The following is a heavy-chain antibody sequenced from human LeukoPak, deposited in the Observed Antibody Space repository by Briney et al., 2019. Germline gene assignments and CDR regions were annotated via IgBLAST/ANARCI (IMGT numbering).Heavy chain of an antibody. CDR1: GGSISSSSYY. Sequence: SETLSLTCTVSGGSISSSSYYWGWIRQPPGKGLEWIGSIYYSGSTYYNPSLKSRVTISVDTSKNQFSLKLSSVTAADTAVYYCARQDGIAVAGHWGQGTLVTVSS. J-gene: IGHJ4*02. CDR2: IYYSGST. V-gene: IGHV4-39*01. D-gene: IGHD6-19*01. CDR3: ARQDGIAVAGH.